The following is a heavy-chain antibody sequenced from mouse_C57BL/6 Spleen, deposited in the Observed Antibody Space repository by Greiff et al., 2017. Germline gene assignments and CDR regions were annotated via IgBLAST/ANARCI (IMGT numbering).Heavy chain of an antibody. Sequence: EVQGVESGGGLVKPGGSLKLSCAASGFTFSSYTMSWVRQTPEKRLEWVATISGGGGNTYYPDSVKGRFTISRDNAKNTLYLQMSSLRSEDTALYYCARPLLYNHYARDYWGQGTSVTVSS. CDR1: GFTFSSYT. V-gene: IGHV5-9*01. CDR2: ISGGGGNT. D-gene: IGHD1-3*01. J-gene: IGHJ4*01. CDR3: ARPLLYNHYARDY.